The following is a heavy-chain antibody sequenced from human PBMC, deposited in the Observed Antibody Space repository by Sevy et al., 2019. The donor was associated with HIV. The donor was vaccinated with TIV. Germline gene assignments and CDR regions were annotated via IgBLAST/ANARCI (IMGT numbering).Heavy chain of an antibody. Sequence: ASVKVSCKASGYIFGIYDISWVRQAPGQGLEWMGWITPYSGDTNCAQKLQGRVTMTTDTSTRTSYMELSSLTSDDAGVYDCARGRAPDNGRYFFDSWAQGTLVTVSS. J-gene: IGHJ4*02. D-gene: IGHD1-26*01. CDR1: GYIFGIYD. CDR2: ITPYSGDT. V-gene: IGHV1-18*01. CDR3: ARGRAPDNGRYFFDS.